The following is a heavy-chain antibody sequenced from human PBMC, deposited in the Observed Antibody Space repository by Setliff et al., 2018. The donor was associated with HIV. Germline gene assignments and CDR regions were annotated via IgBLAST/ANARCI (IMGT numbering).Heavy chain of an antibody. CDR1: GYAFFSYG. V-gene: IGHV1-3*01. J-gene: IGHJ3*02. CDR3: ARGHGGRTGESDFDI. Sequence: ASVKVSCKTSGYAFFSYGVHWVRQAPGQRFEWMGWINAGTGDTQYSQKFHDRVTMTRDRSASTAYMELTGLSPADTALYFCARGHGGRTGESDFDIWGQGTTVTVSS. D-gene: IGHD2-15*01. CDR2: INAGTGDT.